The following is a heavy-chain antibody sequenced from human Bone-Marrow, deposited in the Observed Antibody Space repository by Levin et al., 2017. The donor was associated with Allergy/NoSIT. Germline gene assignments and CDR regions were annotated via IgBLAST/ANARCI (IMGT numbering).Heavy chain of an antibody. D-gene: IGHD3-22*01. CDR1: GGTFSSYA. Sequence: SVKVSCKASGGTFSSYAISWVRQAPGQGLEWMGGIIPIFGTANYAQKFQGRVTITADKSTSTAYMELSSLRSEDTAVYYCARDHYDSSGYYSHWYFDLWGRGTLVTVSS. CDR3: ARDHYDSSGYYSHWYFDL. CDR2: IIPIFGTA. J-gene: IGHJ2*01. V-gene: IGHV1-69*06.